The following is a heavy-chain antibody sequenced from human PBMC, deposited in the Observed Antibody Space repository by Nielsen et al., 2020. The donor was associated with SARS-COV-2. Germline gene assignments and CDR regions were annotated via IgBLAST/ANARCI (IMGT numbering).Heavy chain of an antibody. D-gene: IGHD3-9*01. CDR1: GFTFSSYA. Sequence: GESLKISCAASGFTFSSYAMSWVRQAPGKGLEWVSTISGSANTYYADSVKGRFTISRDNSKNTVYLQMNSLRAEDTAVYYCAKSVTGYYSPIDYWGQGTLVTVSS. V-gene: IGHV3-23*01. CDR2: ISGSANT. CDR3: AKSVTGYYSPIDY. J-gene: IGHJ4*02.